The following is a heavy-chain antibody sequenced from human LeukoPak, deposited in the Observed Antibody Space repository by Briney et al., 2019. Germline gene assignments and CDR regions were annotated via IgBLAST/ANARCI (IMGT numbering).Heavy chain of an antibody. V-gene: IGHV4-39*07. D-gene: IGHD3-22*01. CDR2: IYYSGST. CDR3: AKSMIVVAIVRAFDI. Sequence: SKTLSLTCTVSGGSISSSSYYWGWIRQPPGKGLEWIGSIYYSGSTYYNPSLKSRVTISVDTSKNQFSLKLSSVTAEDTAVYYCAKSMIVVAIVRAFDIWGQGTMVTVSS. CDR1: GGSISSSSYY. J-gene: IGHJ3*02.